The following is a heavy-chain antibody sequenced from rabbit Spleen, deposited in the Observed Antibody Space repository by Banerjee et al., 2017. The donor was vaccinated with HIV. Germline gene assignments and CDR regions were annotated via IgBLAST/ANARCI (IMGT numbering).Heavy chain of an antibody. D-gene: IGHD7-1*01. Sequence: QSLEESGGGLVMPEGSLKLSCKASGFSLSSSYYMCWVRQAPGKGLELIACIYTGNGAAYYASWAKGRFTISKTSSTTVTLQMTSLTVADTATYFCARSESYPWYFPLWGQGTLAPS. V-gene: IGHV1S40*01. CDR2: IYTGNGAA. CDR1: GFSLSSSYY. CDR3: ARSESYPWYFPL. J-gene: IGHJ4*01.